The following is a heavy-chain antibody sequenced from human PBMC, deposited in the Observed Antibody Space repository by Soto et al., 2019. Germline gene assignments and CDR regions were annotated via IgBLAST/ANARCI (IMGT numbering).Heavy chain of an antibody. CDR3: ATNPLWFGELPEDY. CDR2: IWYDGSYK. Sequence: GGSLRLSCAASGFTFRSYGMHWVRQAPGKGLEWVAVIWYDGSYKYYADSVKGRFTISRDNSKNTLYLQMNSLRAEDTAVYYCATNPLWFGELPEDYWGQGTLVTVSS. D-gene: IGHD3-10*01. CDR1: GFTFRSYG. V-gene: IGHV3-33*01. J-gene: IGHJ4*02.